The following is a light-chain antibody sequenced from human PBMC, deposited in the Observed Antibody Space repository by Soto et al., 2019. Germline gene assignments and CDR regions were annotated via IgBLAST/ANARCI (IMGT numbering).Light chain of an antibody. CDR2: DAS. CDR3: QQRSNWPTLT. V-gene: IGKV3-11*01. CDR1: QSVSSY. Sequence: EIVLTQSPATLSLSPGERATRSCRASQSVSSYLAWYKQKPGQAPRLLIYDASNRATGIPARLSVSGSGTDFTLTISSLEPEDFAVYYCQQRSNWPTLTFGGGTKVEIK. J-gene: IGKJ4*01.